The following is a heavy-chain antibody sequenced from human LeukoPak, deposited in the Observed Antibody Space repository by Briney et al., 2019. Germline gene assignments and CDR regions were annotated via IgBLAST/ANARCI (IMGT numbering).Heavy chain of an antibody. D-gene: IGHD6-13*01. CDR1: GFTFSSYS. Sequence: GGSLRLSCAASGFTFSSYSMNWVRQAPGKGLEWVSSISSSSSYIYYADSVKGRFTISRDNAKNSLYLQMNSPRAEDTAVYYCARVDSSWPNWFDPWGQGTLVTVSS. J-gene: IGHJ5*02. CDR3: ARVDSSWPNWFDP. V-gene: IGHV3-21*01. CDR2: ISSSSSYI.